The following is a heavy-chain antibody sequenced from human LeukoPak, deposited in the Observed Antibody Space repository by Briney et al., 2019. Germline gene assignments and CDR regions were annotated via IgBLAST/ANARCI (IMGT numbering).Heavy chain of an antibody. CDR2: IYYSGST. Sequence: SETLSLTCTVSGGSISSYYWSWIRQPPGKGLEWIGYIYYSGSTNYNPSLKSRVTISVDTSKNQFSLKLSSVTAADTAVCYCASVQLWSPGLFDYWGQGTLVTVSS. V-gene: IGHV4-59*01. D-gene: IGHD5-18*01. CDR3: ASVQLWSPGLFDY. J-gene: IGHJ4*02. CDR1: GGSISSYY.